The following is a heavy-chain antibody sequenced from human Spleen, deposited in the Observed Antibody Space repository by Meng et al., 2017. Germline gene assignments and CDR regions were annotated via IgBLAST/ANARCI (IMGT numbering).Heavy chain of an antibody. CDR3: ASELWGDFPH. V-gene: IGHV3-53*01. CDR1: GFTVRSNY. Sequence: EVQLVESGGGLIQPGGSLRLSCAASGFTVRSNYMCWVRQAPGQGLEWVSVIYSGGSTFYADSVKGRFTISRDNAKNTLYLQMNSLRAEDTAVYYCASELWGDFPHWGQGTLVTVSS. CDR2: IYSGGST. D-gene: IGHD2-21*02. J-gene: IGHJ4*02.